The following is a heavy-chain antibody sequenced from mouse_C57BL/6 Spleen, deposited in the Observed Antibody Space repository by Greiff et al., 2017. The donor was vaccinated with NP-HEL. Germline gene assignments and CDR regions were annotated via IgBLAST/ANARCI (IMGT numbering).Heavy chain of an antibody. Sequence: VQLQQSGPELVKPGASVKISCKASGYAFSSSWMNWVKQRPGKGLEWIGRIYPGDGDTNYNGKFKGKATLTADKSSSTAYMQLSSLTSEDSAVYFCADYSNYRFAYWGQGTLVTVSA. D-gene: IGHD2-5*01. CDR2: IYPGDGDT. V-gene: IGHV1-82*01. CDR3: ADYSNYRFAY. J-gene: IGHJ3*01. CDR1: GYAFSSSW.